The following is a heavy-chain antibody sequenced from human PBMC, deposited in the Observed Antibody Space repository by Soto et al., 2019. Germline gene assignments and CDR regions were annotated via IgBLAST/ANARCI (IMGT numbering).Heavy chain of an antibody. Sequence: GASVKVSCKASGYTFTSYYMHWVRQAPGQGLEWMGIINPSGGSTSYAQKFQGRVTMTRDTSTSTVYMELSSLRSEDTAVYYCARDQGGYCTNGVCYNPIDYWGQGTLGT. V-gene: IGHV1-46*01. CDR3: ARDQGGYCTNGVCYNPIDY. CDR1: GYTFTSYY. J-gene: IGHJ4*02. CDR2: INPSGGST. D-gene: IGHD2-8*01.